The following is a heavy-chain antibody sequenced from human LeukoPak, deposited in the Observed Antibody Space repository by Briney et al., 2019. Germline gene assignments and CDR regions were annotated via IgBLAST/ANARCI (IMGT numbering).Heavy chain of an antibody. CDR3: SREPEP. V-gene: IGHV4-4*07. CDR2: IYTSGST. Sequence: SETLSLTCTVSGGSISGYYWTWIRQPAGKGLEWIGRIYTSGSTSYIPSLESRVTMSADTSKNEISLKLTSVTAADTAVYYCSREPEPWGQGTLVTVSS. CDR1: GGSISGYY. J-gene: IGHJ5*02.